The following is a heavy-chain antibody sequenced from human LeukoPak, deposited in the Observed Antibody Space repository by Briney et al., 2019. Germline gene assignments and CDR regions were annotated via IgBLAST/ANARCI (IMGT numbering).Heavy chain of an antibody. J-gene: IGHJ4*02. CDR2: INSDGGST. CDR1: GFTFSRYY. CDR3: TRVFVGDEYSSSGY. V-gene: IGHV3-74*01. D-gene: IGHD6-13*01. Sequence: GGSLRLSCAASGFTFSRYYMHWVRQAPGKGLVWVARINSDGGSTTYADSVKGRFTISRDNAKNTLYLQMNSLKVEDTAVYYCTRVFVGDEYSSSGYWGQGTLVTVSS.